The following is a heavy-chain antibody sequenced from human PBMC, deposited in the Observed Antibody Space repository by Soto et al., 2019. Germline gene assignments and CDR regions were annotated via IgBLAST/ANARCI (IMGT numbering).Heavy chain of an antibody. CDR1: GFTFSSYG. CDR2: ISYDGTNN. CDR3: AKGDCSGGSCYFSAFDI. D-gene: IGHD2-15*01. V-gene: IGHV3-30*18. J-gene: IGHJ3*02. Sequence: PGGSLRLSCAASGFTFSSYGMHWVRQAPGKGLEWVAVISYDGTNNYYTESVKGRFTISRDNSKNTLFLQMNSLRAEDTAVYFCAKGDCSGGSCYFSAFDIWGPGTMVTVSS.